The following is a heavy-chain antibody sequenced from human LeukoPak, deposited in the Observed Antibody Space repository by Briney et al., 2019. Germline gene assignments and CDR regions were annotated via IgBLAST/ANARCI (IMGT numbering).Heavy chain of an antibody. Sequence: SETLSLTCTVSGGSISSHYWSWIRQPPGKGLEWIGYIYYSGSTNYNPSLKSRVTISVDTSKNQFSLKLSSVTAADTAVYYCAGQYCSGGSCQLDYWGQGTLVTVSS. D-gene: IGHD2-15*01. CDR3: AGQYCSGGSCQLDY. V-gene: IGHV4-59*11. CDR1: GGSISSHY. J-gene: IGHJ4*02. CDR2: IYYSGST.